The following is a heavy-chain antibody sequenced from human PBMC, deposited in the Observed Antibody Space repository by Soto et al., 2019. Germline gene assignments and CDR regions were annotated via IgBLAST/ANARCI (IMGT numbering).Heavy chain of an antibody. CDR3: VREFSIKDCSSTSCDVFVI. V-gene: IGHV4-39*02. CDR2: MFSTGSR. CDR1: GASISNTSYF. D-gene: IGHD2-2*01. Sequence: SETLSLTCAVSGASISNTSYFWGWIRQPPGKGLEWVGKMFSTGSRTYNPSLTGRVTFSVDTSKNHFSLRLFSMTASDTAVYFCVREFSIKDCSSTSCDVFVIWGQGPMVTNSS. J-gene: IGHJ3*02.